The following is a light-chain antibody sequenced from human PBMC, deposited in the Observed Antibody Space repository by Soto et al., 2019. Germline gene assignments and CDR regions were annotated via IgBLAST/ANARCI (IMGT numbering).Light chain of an antibody. J-gene: IGKJ2*01. Sequence: EIVLTQSPGTLSSSPGERATLSCRASQSVRNVYLAWYQQKPGQAPRLLIYDASNRATGIPDRFRGSGSGTDFTLTINRLEPEDLAVYYCQQSGSSPRTFGQGTKLEIK. CDR3: QQSGSSPRT. V-gene: IGKV3-20*01. CDR1: QSVRNVY. CDR2: DAS.